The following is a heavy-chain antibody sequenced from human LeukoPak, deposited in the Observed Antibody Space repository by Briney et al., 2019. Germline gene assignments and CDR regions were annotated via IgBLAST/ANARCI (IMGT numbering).Heavy chain of an antibody. CDR1: GYTFTSYG. Sequence: GASVKVSCKASGYTFTSYGISWVRQAPGQGVEWMGWISAYNGNTNYAQKLQGRVTMTTDTSTSTAYMELRSLRSDDTAVYYCARGGGTVYDFWSGYWFDPWGQGTLVTVSS. V-gene: IGHV1-18*01. D-gene: IGHD3-3*01. CDR3: ARGGGTVYDFWSGYWFDP. J-gene: IGHJ5*02. CDR2: ISAYNGNT.